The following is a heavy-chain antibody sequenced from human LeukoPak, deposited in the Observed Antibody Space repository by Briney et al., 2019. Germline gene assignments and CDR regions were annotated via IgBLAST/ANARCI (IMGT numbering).Heavy chain of an antibody. D-gene: IGHD2-15*01. V-gene: IGHV1-18*01. CDR1: GYTFTSYG. Sequence: ASVKVSCKASGYTFTSYGISWVRQAPGQGLEWMGWISAYNGNTNYAQKLQGRVTMTTDTSTSTAYMELRSLRSDDTAVYYCARDPKDIVVVVAATSWAFDIWGQGTMVRVSS. CDR2: ISAYNGNT. J-gene: IGHJ3*02. CDR3: ARDPKDIVVVVAATSWAFDI.